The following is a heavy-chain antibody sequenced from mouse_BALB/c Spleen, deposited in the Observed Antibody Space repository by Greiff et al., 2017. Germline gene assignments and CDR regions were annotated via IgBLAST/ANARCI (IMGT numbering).Heavy chain of an antibody. Sequence: VQLQQSGPELVKPGASVKISCKASGYAFSSSWMNWVKQRPGQGLEWIGRIYPGDGDTNYNGKFKGKATLTADKSSSTAYMQLSSLTSVDSAVYFCARCLDGYYYFDYWGQGTTLTVSS. D-gene: IGHD2-3*01. CDR3: ARCLDGYYYFDY. V-gene: IGHV1-82*01. CDR1: GYAFSSSW. J-gene: IGHJ2*01. CDR2: IYPGDGDT.